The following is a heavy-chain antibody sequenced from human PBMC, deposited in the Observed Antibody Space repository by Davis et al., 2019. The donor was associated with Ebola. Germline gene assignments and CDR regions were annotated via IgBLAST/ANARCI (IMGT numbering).Heavy chain of an antibody. J-gene: IGHJ6*02. CDR3: ASSVPGNYYYYGMDV. Sequence: PGGSLRLSCAASGFTVSSNYMSWVRQAPGKGLEWVSVIYSGGSTYYADSVKGRFTISRHNSKNTLYLQMNSLRAEDTAVYYCASSVPGNYYYYGMDVWGQGTTVTVSS. V-gene: IGHV3-53*04. CDR2: IYSGGST. D-gene: IGHD2-2*01. CDR1: GFTVSSNY.